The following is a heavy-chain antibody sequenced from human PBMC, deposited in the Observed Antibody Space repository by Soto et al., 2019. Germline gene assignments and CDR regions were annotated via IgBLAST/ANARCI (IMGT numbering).Heavy chain of an antibody. D-gene: IGHD3-16*01. V-gene: IGHV3-30-3*01. CDR2: ISSDGSNK. CDR3: ARRPTRYYSDY. Sequence: GGSLRLSCAASGLTFINYAMHWVRQASGKVLEWVAVISSDGSNKYYADSVKGRLTISRNNSQNTLYLKMNSPTAEDPAHYYCARRPTRYYSDYWGQGTLVTVSS. J-gene: IGHJ4*02. CDR1: GLTFINYA.